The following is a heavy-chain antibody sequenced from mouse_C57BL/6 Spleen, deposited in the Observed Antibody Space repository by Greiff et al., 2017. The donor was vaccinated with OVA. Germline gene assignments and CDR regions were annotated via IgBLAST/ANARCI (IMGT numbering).Heavy chain of an antibody. CDR3: ARHSSGYLDY. V-gene: IGHV1-81*01. J-gene: IGHJ2*01. D-gene: IGHD3-2*02. CDR2: IYPRSGNT. Sequence: QVQLQQSGAELARPGASVKLSCKASGYTFTSYGISWVKQRTGQGLEWIGEIYPRSGNTYYNEKFKGKATLTADKSSSTAYMELRSLTSEDAAVYFCARHSSGYLDYWGQGTTLTVSS. CDR1: GYTFTSYG.